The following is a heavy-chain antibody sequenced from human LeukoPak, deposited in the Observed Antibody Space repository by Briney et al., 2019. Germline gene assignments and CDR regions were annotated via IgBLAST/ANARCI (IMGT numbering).Heavy chain of an antibody. CDR2: MYSGGAT. CDR3: AKASAMIVVVSKHFDY. D-gene: IGHD3-22*01. J-gene: IGHJ4*02. CDR1: GFIVSGDY. Sequence: PGGSLRLSCVVSGFIVSGDYMSWVRQAPGKGLEWVSVMYSGGATYYADSVKGRFTISRDNSKNTLYLQMNSLRVEDTAVYYCAKASAMIVVVSKHFDYWGQGTLVTVSS. V-gene: IGHV3-53*01.